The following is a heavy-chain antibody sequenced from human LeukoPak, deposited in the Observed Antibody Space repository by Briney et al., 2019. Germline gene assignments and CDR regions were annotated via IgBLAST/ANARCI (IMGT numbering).Heavy chain of an antibody. D-gene: IGHD3-22*01. CDR3: ARDRYYYDSSGYYPHHTYPDY. J-gene: IGHJ4*02. CDR1: GFTFSSYG. Sequence: GGSLRLSCAASGFTFSSYGMHWVRQAPGKGLEWVAVIWYDGSNKYYADSVKGRFTISRDNSKNTLYLQMNSLRAEDTAVYYCARDRYYYDSSGYYPHHTYPDYWGQGTLVTVSS. CDR2: IWYDGSNK. V-gene: IGHV3-33*01.